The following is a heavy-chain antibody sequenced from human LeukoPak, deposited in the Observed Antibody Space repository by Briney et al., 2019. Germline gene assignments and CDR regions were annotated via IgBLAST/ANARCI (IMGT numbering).Heavy chain of an antibody. Sequence: ASVKVSCKASGYTFTGYYMHWVRQAPGQGLEWMGWINPNSGGTNYAQKLQGRVTMTRDTSISTAYMELSRLRSDDTAVYYCARVAARCCSSTSCRRWFDPWGQGTLVTVSS. CDR1: GYTFTGYY. CDR2: INPNSGGT. J-gene: IGHJ5*02. V-gene: IGHV1-2*02. CDR3: ARVAARCCSSTSCRRWFDP. D-gene: IGHD2-2*01.